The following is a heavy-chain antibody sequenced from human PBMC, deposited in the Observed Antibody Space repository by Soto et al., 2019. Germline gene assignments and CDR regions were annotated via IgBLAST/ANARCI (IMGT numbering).Heavy chain of an antibody. J-gene: IGHJ4*02. V-gene: IGHV1-2*02. Sequence: QVQLVQSGAEVKKPGASVKVSCKASGYTFTGYYLHWVRQAPGHGLEWMGCVNPDSGVTHYAQKFHGRVTMTRDTSISTAYLEMSRLTSDDTAVYYCVTEGSGYSTLPQDYWGQGTLVTVSS. D-gene: IGHD5-12*01. CDR3: VTEGSGYSTLPQDY. CDR1: GYTFTGYY. CDR2: VNPDSGVT.